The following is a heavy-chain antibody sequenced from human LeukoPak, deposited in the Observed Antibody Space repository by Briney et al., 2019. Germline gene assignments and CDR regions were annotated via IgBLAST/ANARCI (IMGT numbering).Heavy chain of an antibody. J-gene: IGHJ4*02. V-gene: IGHV4-31*03. Sequence: SETLSLTCTVSGGSISSGGYYWSWIRQHPGKGLEWIGYIYYSGSTYYNPSLKSRVTISVDTSKNQSSLKLSSVTAADTAVYYCAGAGSGYFDYWGQGTLVTVSS. CDR1: GGSISSGGYY. CDR3: AGAGSGYFDY. CDR2: IYYSGST. D-gene: IGHD3-10*01.